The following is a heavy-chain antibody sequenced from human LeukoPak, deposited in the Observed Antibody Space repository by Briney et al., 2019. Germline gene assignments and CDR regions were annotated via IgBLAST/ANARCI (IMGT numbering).Heavy chain of an antibody. CDR3: ARSITMVRGVIITDYYYGMDV. J-gene: IGHJ6*02. Sequence: ASVNVSCKAARYTFTSYDINWVRQANGRVLEWMGWTHPNRANTGYAQKFQGRVTMTRNTSISTAYMELSSLRSEDTAVYYCARSITMVRGVIITDYYYGMDVWGQGTTVTVSS. V-gene: IGHV1-8*01. D-gene: IGHD3-10*01. CDR2: THPNRANT. CDR1: RYTFTSYD.